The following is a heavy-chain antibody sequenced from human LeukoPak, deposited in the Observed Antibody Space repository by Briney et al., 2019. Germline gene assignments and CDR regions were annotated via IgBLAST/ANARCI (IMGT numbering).Heavy chain of an antibody. CDR2: IIPSSGST. CDR1: GYAFTSYH. CDR3: AGEDNSSGYRPFDI. Sequence: ASVKVSCKASGYAFTSYHIHWMRQAPGQGLGWMGIIIPSSGSTTYAQKFQGRVTMTRDMSMSTAYMELSRLRSDDTAVYYCAGEDNSSGYRPFDIWGQGTMVTVPS. V-gene: IGHV1-46*01. D-gene: IGHD3-22*01. J-gene: IGHJ3*02.